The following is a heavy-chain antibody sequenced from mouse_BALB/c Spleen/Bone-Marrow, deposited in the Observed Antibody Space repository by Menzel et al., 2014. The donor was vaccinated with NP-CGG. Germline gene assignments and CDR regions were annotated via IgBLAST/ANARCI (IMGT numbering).Heavy chain of an antibody. Sequence: EVKLVESGGGLVQPGGSRKLSCAASGFTFSSFGMHWVRQAPEKGLEWVAYISSGSSTIYYADTVMGGFTISRDNPKNTLFLQMTSLRSEDTAMYYCARSGSSSGYFDYWGQGTTLTVSS. CDR1: GFTFSSFG. D-gene: IGHD1-1*01. CDR3: ARSGSSSGYFDY. J-gene: IGHJ2*01. V-gene: IGHV5-17*02. CDR2: ISSGSSTI.